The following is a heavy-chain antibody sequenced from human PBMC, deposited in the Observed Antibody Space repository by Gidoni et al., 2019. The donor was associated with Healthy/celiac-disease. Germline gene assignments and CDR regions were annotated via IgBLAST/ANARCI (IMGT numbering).Heavy chain of an antibody. CDR3: TTDYVGYDPFDYYFDY. V-gene: IGHV3-15*01. CDR1: GFTFSNAS. J-gene: IGHJ4*02. D-gene: IGHD5-12*01. CDR2: IKSKTDGGTT. Sequence: EVQLVESGGGLVKPGGSLRLSCAASGFTFSNASMSWVRQAPGKGLEWVGRIKSKTDGGTTDYAAPVKGRFTISRDDSKNTLYLQMNSLKTEDTAVYYCTTDYVGYDPFDYYFDYWGQGTLVTVSS.